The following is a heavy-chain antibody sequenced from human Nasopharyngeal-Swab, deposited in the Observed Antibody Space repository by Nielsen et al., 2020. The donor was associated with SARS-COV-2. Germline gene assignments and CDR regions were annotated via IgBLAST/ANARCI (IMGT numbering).Heavy chain of an antibody. CDR1: GGSISSYY. Sequence: SQTLSLTCTVSGGSISSYYWSWIRQPPGQGLEWIGYIYYSGSTNYNPSLKSRVTISVDTSKNQFSLKLSSVTAADTAVYYCARVEGSPYGSGSYSIDYWGQGTLVTVSS. D-gene: IGHD3-10*01. CDR3: ARVEGSPYGSGSYSIDY. J-gene: IGHJ4*02. CDR2: IYYSGST. V-gene: IGHV4-59*01.